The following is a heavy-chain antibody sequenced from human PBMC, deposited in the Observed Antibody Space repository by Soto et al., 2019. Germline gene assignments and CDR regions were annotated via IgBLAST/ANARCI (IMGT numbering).Heavy chain of an antibody. CDR2: INPNIGRA. J-gene: IGHJ6*02. D-gene: IGHD6-6*01. CDR1: RGTFSSYA. V-gene: IGHV1-69*10. Sequence: SVKVSCKPSRGTFSSYAISWVRQAPGQGLEWMGWINPNIGRANYAQKFQGRVTITRDKSISTAYMELSRLRSDDTAVYYCAREARSSGMDVWGQGTTVTVSS. CDR3: AREARSSGMDV.